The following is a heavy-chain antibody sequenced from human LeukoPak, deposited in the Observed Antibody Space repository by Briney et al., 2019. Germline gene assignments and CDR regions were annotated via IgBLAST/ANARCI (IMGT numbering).Heavy chain of an antibody. CDR2: IIPIFGAA. V-gene: IGHV1-69*06. Sequence: SVKVSCKASGGTFSNYAISWVRQAPGHGLEWMGGIIPIFGAANYAQKFQGRVSITADKSTSTAYMELRSLRSEDTAVYYCARGDLSYYDSSGLFDYWGQGTLVTVSS. CDR1: GGTFSNYA. D-gene: IGHD3-22*01. J-gene: IGHJ4*02. CDR3: ARGDLSYYDSSGLFDY.